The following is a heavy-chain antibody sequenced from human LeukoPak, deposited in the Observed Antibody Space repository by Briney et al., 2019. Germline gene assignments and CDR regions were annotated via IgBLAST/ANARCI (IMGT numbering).Heavy chain of an antibody. CDR1: GYTFTNYY. Sequence: ASVRVSCKASGYTFTNYYIHWVRRAPGQGLEGMGTISPLNRMTTHEQKWQGRVTMTRDLSTSTVHMGLSSLRSEDTAIYYCARDLMEKATVALEYWGQGTLLTVSS. J-gene: IGHJ4*02. D-gene: IGHD6-19*01. CDR2: ISPLNRMT. CDR3: ARDLMEKATVALEY. V-gene: IGHV1-46*04.